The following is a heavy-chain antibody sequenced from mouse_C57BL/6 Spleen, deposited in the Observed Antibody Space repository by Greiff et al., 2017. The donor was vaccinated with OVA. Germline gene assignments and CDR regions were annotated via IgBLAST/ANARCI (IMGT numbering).Heavy chain of an antibody. CDR3: ARETAQATLYAMDY. J-gene: IGHJ4*01. Sequence: DVKLVESEGGLVQPGSSMKLSCTASGFTFSDYYMAWVRQVPEKGLEWVANINYDGSSTYYLDSLKSRFIISRDNAKNILYLQMSSLKSEDTATYYCARETAQATLYAMDYWGQGTSVTVSS. CDR2: INYDGSST. V-gene: IGHV5-16*01. D-gene: IGHD3-2*02. CDR1: GFTFSDYY.